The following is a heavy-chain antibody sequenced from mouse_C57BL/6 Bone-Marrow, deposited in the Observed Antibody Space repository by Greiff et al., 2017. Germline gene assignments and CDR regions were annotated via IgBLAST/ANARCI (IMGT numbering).Heavy chain of an antibody. J-gene: IGHJ2*01. CDR2: IDPSDSET. CDR3: ALNWAFDY. D-gene: IGHD4-1*01. CDR1: GYTFTSYW. V-gene: IGHV1-52*01. Sequence: QVQLKQPGAELVRPGSSVKLSCKASGYTFTSYWMHWVKQRPIQGLEWIGNIDPSDSETHYNQKFKGKATLTVDKSSSTAYMQLSSLTSEDSAVYYGALNWAFDYWGQGTTLTVSS.